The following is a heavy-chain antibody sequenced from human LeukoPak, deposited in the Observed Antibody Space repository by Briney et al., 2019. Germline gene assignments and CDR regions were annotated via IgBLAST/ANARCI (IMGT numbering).Heavy chain of an antibody. D-gene: IGHD6-19*01. CDR3: ARTSTGWSYFDY. J-gene: IGHJ4*02. CDR2: TYHRSKWYN. Sequence: SQTLSLTCAISGDSVSSNSAAWNWISQSPSIGLDWLVRTYHRSKWYNDYAVSVKSRITINPDTSKNQLSLQLNSVTPEDTAMYYCARTSTGWSYFDYWGQGTLVTVSS. CDR1: GDSVSSNSAA. V-gene: IGHV6-1*01.